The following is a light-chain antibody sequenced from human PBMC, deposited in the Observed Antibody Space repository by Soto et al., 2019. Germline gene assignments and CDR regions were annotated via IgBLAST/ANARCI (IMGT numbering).Light chain of an antibody. V-gene: IGLV2-14*01. CDR1: SSDVGCYNY. CDR2: DVS. Sequence: QSALTQPDSVSGSPGQSITISCTGTSSDVGCYNYVSWYQQHPGKAPKLMIYDVSNRPSGVSNRFSGSKSGNTASLTISGLQSEDEADYYCSSYTRSTVVFVGGTKLTVL. J-gene: IGLJ2*01. CDR3: SSYTRSTVV.